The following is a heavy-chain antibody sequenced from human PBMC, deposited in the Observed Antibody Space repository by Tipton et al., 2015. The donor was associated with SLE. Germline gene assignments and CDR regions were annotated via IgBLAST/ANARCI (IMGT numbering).Heavy chain of an antibody. J-gene: IGHJ6*02. D-gene: IGHD3-3*01. Sequence: QLVQSGAEVKKPGSSVKVSCKASGGTFSNYTVSWVRQAPGQGLEWMGGIIPVSGPANYAQNFQGRVRFTTDESTSTAHMELNSLRSEDTAVYYCARLALYYDLWSGSSSYGMDVWGQGTTVTVSS. V-gene: IGHV1-69*05. CDR3: ARLALYYDLWSGSSSYGMDV. CDR1: GGTFSNYT. CDR2: IIPVSGPA.